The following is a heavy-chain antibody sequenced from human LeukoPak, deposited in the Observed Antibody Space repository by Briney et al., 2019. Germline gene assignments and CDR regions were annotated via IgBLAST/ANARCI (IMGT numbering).Heavy chain of an antibody. D-gene: IGHD3-16*02. J-gene: IGHJ4*02. V-gene: IGHV4-34*01. CDR1: GGSISSYY. CDR3: ARGNMITFGGVIGKEFDY. Sequence: SETLSLTCTVSGGSISSYYWSWIRQPPGKGLEWIGEINHSGSTNYNPSLKSRVTISVDTSKNQFSLKLSSVTAADAAVYYCARGNMITFGGVIGKEFDYWGQGTLVTVSS. CDR2: INHSGST.